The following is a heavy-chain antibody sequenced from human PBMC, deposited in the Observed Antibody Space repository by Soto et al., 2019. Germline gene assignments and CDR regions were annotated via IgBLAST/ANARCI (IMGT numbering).Heavy chain of an antibody. J-gene: IGHJ6*02. V-gene: IGHV1-69*13. CDR1: GGTFSSYA. CDR2: IIPIFGTA. CDR3: ARAHDSSWYFADFIGGYYYGMDV. Sequence: ASVKVSFKASGGTFSSYAISWVRQAPGQGLEWMGGIIPIFGTANYAQKFQGRVTITADESTSTAYMELSSLRSEDTAVYYCARAHDSSWYFADFIGGYYYGMDVWGQGTTVTVSS. D-gene: IGHD6-13*01.